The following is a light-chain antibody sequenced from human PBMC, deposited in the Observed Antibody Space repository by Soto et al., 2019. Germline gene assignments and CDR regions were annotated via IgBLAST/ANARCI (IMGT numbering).Light chain of an antibody. CDR1: QSISSY. Sequence: DIQMTQSPSSLSASVGDRVTITCRASQSISSYLNWYQQKPGKAPKLLIYAASSLQSGVPSRFSGSGSGTDFTLTISSLQPEDFGTYYCQQSYSTPPITFGPGTKVDIK. CDR3: QQSYSTPPIT. CDR2: AAS. V-gene: IGKV1-39*01. J-gene: IGKJ3*01.